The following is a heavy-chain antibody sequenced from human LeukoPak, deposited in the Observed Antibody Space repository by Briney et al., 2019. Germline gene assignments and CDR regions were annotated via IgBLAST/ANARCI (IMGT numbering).Heavy chain of an antibody. CDR1: GYSISSGYY. CDR2: IYHSGST. D-gene: IGHD2-21*01. Sequence: PSETLSLTCTVSGYSISSGYYWGWIRQPPGKGLEWIGSIYHSGSTYYNPFLKSRVTISVDTSKNQFSLKLSSVTAADTAVYYCARDYSRGGMDVWGQGTTVTVSS. J-gene: IGHJ6*02. V-gene: IGHV4-38-2*02. CDR3: ARDYSRGGMDV.